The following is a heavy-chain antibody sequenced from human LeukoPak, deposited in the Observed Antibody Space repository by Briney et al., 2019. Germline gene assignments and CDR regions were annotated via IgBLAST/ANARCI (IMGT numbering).Heavy chain of an antibody. Sequence: ASVKVSCKASGGTFSSYDINWVRQASGQGLEWMGWMNPNSGNTGYAQKFQGRVTMTRNTSISTAYMELSSLRSEDTAVYYCARVWRSIAAAGTRDYYYGMDVWGQGTTVTVSS. CDR2: MNPNSGNT. J-gene: IGHJ6*02. CDR3: ARVWRSIAAAGTRDYYYGMDV. V-gene: IGHV1-8*02. D-gene: IGHD6-13*01. CDR1: GGTFSSYD.